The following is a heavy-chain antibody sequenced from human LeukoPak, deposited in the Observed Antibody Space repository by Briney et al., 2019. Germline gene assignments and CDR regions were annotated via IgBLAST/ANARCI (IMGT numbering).Heavy chain of an antibody. CDR2: VYHSGRT. CDR1: GYSISSGYY. Sequence: SETLSLTCVVSGYSISSGYYWGWIRQPPGKGPEWIGSVYHSGRTYDNSSPKSRVTISVDTSKNQFSLKLRSVTAAGTAVYYCARADYGRNLGGFDPWGQGTLVIVSS. V-gene: IGHV4-38-2*01. CDR3: ARADYGRNLGGFDP. D-gene: IGHD4-17*01. J-gene: IGHJ5*02.